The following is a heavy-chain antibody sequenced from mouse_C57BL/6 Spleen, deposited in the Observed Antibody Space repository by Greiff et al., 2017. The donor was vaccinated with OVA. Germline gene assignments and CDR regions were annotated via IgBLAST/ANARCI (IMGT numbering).Heavy chain of an antibody. CDR1: GYTFTDYE. V-gene: IGHV1-15*01. CDR3: TRQAYYYGSRFAY. Sequence: QVQLQQSGAELVRPGASVTLSCKASGYTFTDYEMHWVKQTPVHGLEWIGAIDPETGGTAYNQKFTGKAILTTDKSSSTAYMELRSLTSEDSAVYYCTRQAYYYGSRFAYWGQGTLVTVSA. D-gene: IGHD1-1*01. J-gene: IGHJ3*01. CDR2: IDPETGGT.